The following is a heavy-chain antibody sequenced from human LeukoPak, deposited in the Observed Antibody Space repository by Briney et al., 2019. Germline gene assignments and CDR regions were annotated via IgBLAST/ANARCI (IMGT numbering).Heavy chain of an antibody. V-gene: IGHV1-18*01. D-gene: IGHD3-10*01. J-gene: IGHJ4*02. Sequence: ASVKVSCKASGYTFTSYGISWVRQAPGQGLEWVGWISAYNGNTNYAQKLQGRVTMTTDTSTSTAYMELRSLRSDDTAVYYCARHGFITMVRGVTFDYWGQGTLVTVSS. CDR2: ISAYNGNT. CDR1: GYTFTSYG. CDR3: ARHGFITMVRGVTFDY.